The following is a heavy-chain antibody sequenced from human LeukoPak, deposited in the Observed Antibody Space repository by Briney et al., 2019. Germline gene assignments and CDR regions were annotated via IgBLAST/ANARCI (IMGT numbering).Heavy chain of an antibody. V-gene: IGHV1-69*05. CDR1: GGTFSSYA. CDR2: IIPIFGTA. J-gene: IGHJ3*02. CDR3: ARESVSAGASDAFDI. D-gene: IGHD1-26*01. Sequence: GSSVKVSCKASGGTFSSYAISWVRQAPGQGLEWMGGIIPIFGTANYAQKFQGRATITTDESTSTAYMELSSLRSEDTAVYYCARESVSAGASDAFDIWGQGTMVTVSS.